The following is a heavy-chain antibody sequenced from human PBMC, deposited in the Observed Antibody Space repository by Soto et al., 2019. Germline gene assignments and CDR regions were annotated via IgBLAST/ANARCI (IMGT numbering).Heavy chain of an antibody. CDR3: ARGKGTHRY. D-gene: IGHD3-10*01. CDR2: IFYNGPT. V-gene: IGHV4-59*01. J-gene: IGHJ4*02. CDR1: GVSLTSYY. Sequence: PSETLSLTCSVSGVSLTSYYWSWIRQTPGKTLEWIGCIFYNGPTNYNPSLKSRVTISLDMSKNQFSLKLKSVSAEDTALYYCARGKGTHRYWGPGTLVTVS.